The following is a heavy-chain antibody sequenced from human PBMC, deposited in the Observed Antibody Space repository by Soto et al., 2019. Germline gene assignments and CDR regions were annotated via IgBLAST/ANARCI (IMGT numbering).Heavy chain of an antibody. CDR1: GFMFSTTY. V-gene: IGHV3-23*01. Sequence: GGSLRLSCAASGFMFSTTYISWVRRAPWKGLEWVTTIEGSGTITYYADSVRGRFTISRDNSKNTVYLQMDSLTADDTAVYYCVKNSGWFNSFGQGTPLTFCS. CDR3: VKNSGWFNS. D-gene: IGHD3-10*01. J-gene: IGHJ5*02. CDR2: IEGSGTIT.